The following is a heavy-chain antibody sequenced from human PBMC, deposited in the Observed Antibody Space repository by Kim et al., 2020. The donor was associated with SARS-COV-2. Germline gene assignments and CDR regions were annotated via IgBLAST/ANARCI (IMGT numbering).Heavy chain of an antibody. J-gene: IGHJ5*02. V-gene: IGHV7-4-1*01. CDR3: ARGDWLDP. CDR1: GYTFTAYS. Sequence: ASVKVSCKASGYTFTAYSMNWVRQAPGQGLEWMGWINTNTGHPTYAQGFTGRFVFSLDMSVTTAYLQICGLQADDNAVYYCARGDWLDPWGQGTRVTVSS. CDR2: INTNTGHP.